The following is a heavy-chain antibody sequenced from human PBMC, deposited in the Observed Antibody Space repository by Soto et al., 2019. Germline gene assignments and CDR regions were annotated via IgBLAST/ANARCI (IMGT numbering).Heavy chain of an antibody. J-gene: IGHJ4*02. CDR3: ARDDTAAVDY. D-gene: IGHD1-1*01. V-gene: IGHV1-8*01. CDR1: GYSFTSLD. Sequence: QVQLVQSGAEVREPGASVKVSCKASGYSFTSLDINWGRQTTGQGLEWMGWMQPSSGRTGYAQKFQGRVTMTRDTSINTAYMELSCLTSADTAFYYCARDDTAAVDYWGQGTLVTVSS. CDR2: MQPSSGRT.